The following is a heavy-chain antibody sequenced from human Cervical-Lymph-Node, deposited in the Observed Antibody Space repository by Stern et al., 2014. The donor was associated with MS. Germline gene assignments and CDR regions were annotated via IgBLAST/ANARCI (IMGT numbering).Heavy chain of an antibody. CDR2: INPNTGDT. CDR1: GYIFGAYY. D-gene: IGHD3-16*01. J-gene: IGHJ4*02. V-gene: IGHV1-2*06. CDR3: ARGRDGVYFDY. Sequence: QLVQSGADVKKPGASLTVSCKTSGYIFGAYYIHWVRQAPGQGLEWMGRINPNTGDTDYARKFQDRVTMTRDTSINTAYMELFRLTSDDSAIYYCARGRDGVYFDYWGQGSLVVVSS.